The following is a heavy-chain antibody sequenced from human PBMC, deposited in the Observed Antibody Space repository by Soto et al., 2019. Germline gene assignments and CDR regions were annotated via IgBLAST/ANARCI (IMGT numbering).Heavy chain of an antibody. CDR1: GLTFSNYD. CDR2: ISGSGATT. D-gene: IGHD3-22*01. Sequence: EVQLLESGGGLVQPGGSLRLSCVASGLTFSNYDMSWVRQAPGKGLEWVSGISGSGATTYYAGSVKGRFTISRDNSKNTLDLQMNSLRAEETAVYYCAKEEGYYDTSGYYGRQYYNGMDVWGQGTTVTVSS. J-gene: IGHJ6*02. CDR3: AKEEGYYDTSGYYGRQYYNGMDV. V-gene: IGHV3-23*01.